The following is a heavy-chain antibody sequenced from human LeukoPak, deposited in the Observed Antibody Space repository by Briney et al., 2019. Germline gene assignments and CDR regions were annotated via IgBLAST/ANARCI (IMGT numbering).Heavy chain of an antibody. CDR2: IYPGDSNT. V-gene: IGHV5-51*01. CDR3: ARREYRDSYFFDY. CDR1: GYSFPIYW. J-gene: IGHJ4*01. D-gene: IGHD2-21*01. Sequence: GESLKISCMGSGYSFPIYWIGWVRQMPGKGLAWMGIIYPGDSNTRYNPAFQGQVTISAYKSLSTAYLQRRSLQASDTAIYYSARREYRDSYFFDYWGHGTLVNVSS.